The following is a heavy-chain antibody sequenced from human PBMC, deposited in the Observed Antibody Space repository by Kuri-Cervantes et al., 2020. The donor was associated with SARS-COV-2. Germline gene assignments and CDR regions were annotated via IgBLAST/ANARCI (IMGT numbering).Heavy chain of an antibody. Sequence: SETLSLTCTVSGGSISSYYWSWIRQPPGKRLEWIGYIYYSGSTNYNPSLKSRVTISVDTSKNQFSLKLSSVTAADTAVYYCARQGFDFWSGYARTYYYYYGMDVWGQGTTVTVSS. CDR2: IYYSGST. D-gene: IGHD3-3*01. CDR3: ARQGFDFWSGYARTYYYYYGMDV. J-gene: IGHJ6*02. CDR1: GGSISSYY. V-gene: IGHV4-59*08.